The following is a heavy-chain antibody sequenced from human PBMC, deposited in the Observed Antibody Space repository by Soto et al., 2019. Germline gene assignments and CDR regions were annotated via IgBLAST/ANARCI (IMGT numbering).Heavy chain of an antibody. CDR2: ISRSGRGSA. V-gene: IGHV3-23*01. CDR1: GFTFNSYV. Sequence: QSGGSLRLSCAASGFTFNSYVMTWVRQAPGEGLEWVSSISRSGRGSAYYADSVKGRFTISRDNSENTLFLQMNNLRDEDTALYYCARGRYLDSSDYWVANLPFDHWGLGTLVTVSS. J-gene: IGHJ4*02. D-gene: IGHD3-22*01. CDR3: ARGRYLDSSDYWVANLPFDH.